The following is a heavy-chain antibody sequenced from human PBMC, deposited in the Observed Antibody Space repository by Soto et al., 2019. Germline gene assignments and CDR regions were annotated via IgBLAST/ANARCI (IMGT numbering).Heavy chain of an antibody. V-gene: IGHV1-46*01. CDR1: GYTFTSYY. CDR2: INPSGGST. CDR3: ARVLKARDILTGYHPFDY. Sequence: ASVKVSCKASGYTFTSYYMHWVRQAPGQGLEWMGIINPSGGSTSYAQKFQGRVTMTRDTSTSTVYMELSSLRSEDTAVYYCARVLKARDILTGYHPFDYWGQGTLVTVSS. J-gene: IGHJ4*02. D-gene: IGHD3-9*01.